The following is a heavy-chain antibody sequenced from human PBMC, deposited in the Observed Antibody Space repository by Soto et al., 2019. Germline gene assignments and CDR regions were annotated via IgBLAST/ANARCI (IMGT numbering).Heavy chain of an antibody. CDR3: ARGHCRSTSCYGSDYYYGLDV. V-gene: IGHV1-2*02. Sequence: ASVKVSCKASGYTFTGYYMHWVRQAPGQGLEWMGWINPNSGDTSYAQKFQGRVTMTRDTSITTAYMELSRLRSDDTAVYYCARGHCRSTSCYGSDYYYGLDVWGQGTTVTVSS. D-gene: IGHD2-2*01. CDR1: GYTFTGYY. J-gene: IGHJ6*02. CDR2: INPNSGDT.